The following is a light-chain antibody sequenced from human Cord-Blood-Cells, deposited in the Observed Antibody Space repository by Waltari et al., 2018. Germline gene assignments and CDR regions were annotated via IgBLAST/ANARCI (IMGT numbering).Light chain of an antibody. Sequence: SALPQPASVSGSRGQSITISCTGTSSDVGGYNYVAWYQQHPGKAPKLMIYDVSKRPSGVSNRFSGSKSGNASSLTISGLEAEDEADYYCSTYTSSRTWVFGGGTKLTVL. CDR1: SSDVGGYNY. V-gene: IGLV2-14*01. CDR3: STYTSSRTWV. J-gene: IGLJ3*02. CDR2: DVS.